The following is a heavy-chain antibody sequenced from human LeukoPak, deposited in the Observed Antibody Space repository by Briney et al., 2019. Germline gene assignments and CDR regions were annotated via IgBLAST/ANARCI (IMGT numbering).Heavy chain of an antibody. CDR2: MNPNSGNT. V-gene: IGHV1-8*01. CDR3: ARDYCAADCYSYYFDY. CDR1: GYTFTSYD. D-gene: IGHD2-21*02. Sequence: ASVKVSCKASGYTFTSYDINWVRQATGQGLEWMGWMNPNSGNTGYAQKFQGRVTMTRNTSISTAYMELSSLRSEDTAVYYCARDYCAADCYSYYFDYWGQGTLVTVSS. J-gene: IGHJ4*02.